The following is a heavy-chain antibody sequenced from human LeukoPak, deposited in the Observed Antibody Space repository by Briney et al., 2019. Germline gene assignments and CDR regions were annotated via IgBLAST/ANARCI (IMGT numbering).Heavy chain of an antibody. CDR2: INPSGGST. CDR3: ARDNKEQQLVQGAFDI. CDR1: GYTFTSYY. V-gene: IGHV1-46*01. D-gene: IGHD6-13*01. J-gene: IGHJ3*02. Sequence: ASVKVSCKASGYTFTSYYMHWVRQAPGQGLEWMGLINPSGGSTSYAQKFQGRVTMTRDTSTSTVYMELSSLRSEDTAAYYCARDNKEQQLVQGAFDIWGQGTMVTVSS.